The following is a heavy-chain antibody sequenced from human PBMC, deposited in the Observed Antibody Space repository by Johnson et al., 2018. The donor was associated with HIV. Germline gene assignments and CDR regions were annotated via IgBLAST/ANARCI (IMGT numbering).Heavy chain of an antibody. J-gene: IGHJ3*02. CDR2: VWSDGSEK. CDR1: GFTFSDYG. D-gene: IGHD4-23*01. Sequence: VQLVESGGGVVQPGRSLRLSCAASGFTFSDYGIHWVRQAPGKGLEWVAVVWSDGSEKYYVDSVKGRFTISRDNAKNSLYLQMNSLRAEDTAVYYCARDGRWPRDAFDIWGQGIMVTVSS. V-gene: IGHV3-33*01. CDR3: ARDGRWPRDAFDI.